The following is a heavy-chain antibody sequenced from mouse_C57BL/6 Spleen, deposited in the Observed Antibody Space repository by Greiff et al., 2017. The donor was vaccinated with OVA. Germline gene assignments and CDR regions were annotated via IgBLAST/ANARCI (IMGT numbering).Heavy chain of an antibody. Sequence: VQLQQSGPVLVKPGASVKMSCKASGYTFTDYYMNWVKQSHGKSLEWIGVINPYNGGTSYNPKFKGKATLTVDKSSSTAYMELNSLTSEDSAVYYCARWMGIYYDTPYYAMDYWGQGTSVTVSS. D-gene: IGHD2-4*01. CDR3: ARWMGIYYDTPYYAMDY. J-gene: IGHJ4*01. CDR1: GYTFTDYY. V-gene: IGHV1-19*01. CDR2: INPYNGGT.